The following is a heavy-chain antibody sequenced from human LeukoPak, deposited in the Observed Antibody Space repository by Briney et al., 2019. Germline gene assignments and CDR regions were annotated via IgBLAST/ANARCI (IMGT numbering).Heavy chain of an antibody. V-gene: IGHV4-38-2*02. D-gene: IGHD3-3*01. CDR3: ASRGHYTYYFDF. CDR1: GYAITSGYY. J-gene: IGHJ4*02. CDR2: VYHNGAT. Sequence: SETLSLTRTVSGYAITSGYYWGWVRPSPGKGLEWIGDVYHNGATFDNPSLKSRLSISVDTSKNQFSLNLSSVTAADTAVYYCASRGHYTYYFDFWGQGTLVTVSS.